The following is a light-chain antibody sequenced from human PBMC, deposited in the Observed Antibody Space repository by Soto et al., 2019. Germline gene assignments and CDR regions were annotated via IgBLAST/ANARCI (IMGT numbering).Light chain of an antibody. CDR1: SSNIGGYNV. CDR3: CSYAGSYV. Sequence: QSALTQPRSVSGSPGQSVTISCSGTSSNIGGYNVVALYRQHPGKAPKLMIYDVSKRPSGVPDRFSGSKSGNTASLTISGLQAEDEADYYCCSYAGSYVFGTGTKVTVL. V-gene: IGLV2-11*01. CDR2: DVS. J-gene: IGLJ1*01.